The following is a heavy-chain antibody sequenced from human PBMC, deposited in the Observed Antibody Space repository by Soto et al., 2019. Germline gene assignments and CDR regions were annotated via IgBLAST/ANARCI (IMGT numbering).Heavy chain of an antibody. CDR1: GGSISSGGFS. Sequence: QLQLQESGPGLVKPSQTLSLTCAVSGGSISSGGFSWSWIRQPPGKGLEWIGYIYHSGSTNYNPSLKSRVTLSVDRSKNQLSLKLSSVTAADTAVYYCARDSGERSDDAYDIWGQGTMVTVSS. CDR2: IYHSGST. D-gene: IGHD7-27*01. V-gene: IGHV4-30-2*01. CDR3: ARDSGERSDDAYDI. J-gene: IGHJ3*02.